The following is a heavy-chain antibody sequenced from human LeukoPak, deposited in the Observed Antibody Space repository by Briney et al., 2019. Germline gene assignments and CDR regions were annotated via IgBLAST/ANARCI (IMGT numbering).Heavy chain of an antibody. CDR1: GGSVSSGSYY. CDR2: IYYSGSI. V-gene: IGHV4-61*01. J-gene: IGHJ5*02. D-gene: IGHD7-27*01. Sequence: SETLSLTCTVSGGSVSSGSYYWSWIRQPPGKGLEWIGYIYYSGSINYNPSLKSRVTISVDTSKNQFSLKLSSVTAADTAVYYCARGGNWGNWFDPWGQGTLVTVSS. CDR3: ARGGNWGNWFDP.